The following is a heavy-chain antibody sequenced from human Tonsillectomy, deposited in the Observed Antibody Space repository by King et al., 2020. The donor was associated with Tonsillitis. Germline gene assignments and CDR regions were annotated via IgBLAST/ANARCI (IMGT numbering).Heavy chain of an antibody. CDR1: GFTFNTYS. J-gene: IGHJ6*02. CDR3: ARDNYSSGWSSGVYYYYYGMDV. V-gene: IGHV3-48*04. Sequence: VQLVESGGGLVQPGGSLRLSCAASGFTFNTYSMNWVRQAPGKGLEWVSYISSSSSTIYYAESVKGRFTISRDNAKNSLYLQMNTLRAEDTAVYYCARDNYSSGWSSGVYYYYYGMDVWGQGTTVTVSS. CDR2: ISSSSSTI. D-gene: IGHD6-19*01.